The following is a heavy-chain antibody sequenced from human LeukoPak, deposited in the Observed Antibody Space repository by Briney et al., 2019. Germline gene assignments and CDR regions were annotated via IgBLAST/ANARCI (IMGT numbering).Heavy chain of an antibody. CDR2: ISGSGGST. J-gene: IGHJ4*02. CDR1: GFTFSTYA. V-gene: IGHV3-23*01. Sequence: GGSLRLSCAASGFTFSTYAMSWVRQAPGKGLEWVSTISGSGGSTYYADSVKGRFTISRDNSKNTLYMQMNSLRAEDTAVYYCADLVTISGGYWGQGTLVTVSS. D-gene: IGHD3-9*01. CDR3: ADLVTISGGY.